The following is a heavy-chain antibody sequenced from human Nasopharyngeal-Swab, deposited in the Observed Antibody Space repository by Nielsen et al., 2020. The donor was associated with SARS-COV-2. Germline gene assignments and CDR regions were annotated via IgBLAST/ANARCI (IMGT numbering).Heavy chain of an antibody. CDR1: GGSISSYY. Sequence: SETLSLTCTVSGGSISSYYWSWIRQPPGKGLEWIGYIYYSGSTNYNPSLKSRVTISVDTSKNQFSLKLSSVTAADTAVYYCARPSPSVGVLWFGELSYAFDIWGQGTVVTVSS. CDR2: IYYSGST. CDR3: ARPSPSVGVLWFGELSYAFDI. J-gene: IGHJ3*02. D-gene: IGHD3-10*01. V-gene: IGHV4-59*13.